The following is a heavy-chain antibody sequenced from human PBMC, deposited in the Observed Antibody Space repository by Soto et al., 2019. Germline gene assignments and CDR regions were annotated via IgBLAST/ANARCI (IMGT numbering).Heavy chain of an antibody. CDR2: ISSSSSTI. D-gene: IGHD2-15*01. CDR1: GFTFSSYS. CDR3: ASPWVVVAVNDAFDI. J-gene: IGHJ3*02. Sequence: EVQLVESGGGLVQPGGSLRLSCAASGFTFSSYSMKWVRQAPGKGLEWVSYISSSSSTIYYADSVKGRFTISRDNAKNSLYQQMNSLRAEDTAVYYCASPWVVVAVNDAFDIWGQGTMVTVSS. V-gene: IGHV3-48*01.